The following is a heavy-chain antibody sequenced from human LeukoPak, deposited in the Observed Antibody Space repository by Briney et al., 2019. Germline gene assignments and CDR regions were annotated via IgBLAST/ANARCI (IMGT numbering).Heavy chain of an antibody. Sequence: SETLSLTCSVSGGSISSDYWSWIRQPPEKGLEWIGYILYSGSTNYNPSLRSRLTISVDTSKNQFSLKLSSVTAADTAVYYCAREYCTRTTCYFDYWGQGTLVTVSS. CDR2: ILYSGST. J-gene: IGHJ4*02. V-gene: IGHV4-59*01. CDR1: GGSISSDY. D-gene: IGHD2-2*01. CDR3: AREYCTRTTCYFDY.